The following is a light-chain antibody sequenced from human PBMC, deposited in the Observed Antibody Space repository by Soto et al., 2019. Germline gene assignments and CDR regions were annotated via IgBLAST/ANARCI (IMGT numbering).Light chain of an antibody. CDR1: QTVSSN. Sequence: EIVRTQSPATRSFSPGERATLSCRASQTVSSNLDWYHQKPGQAPSLLIYDISARTTGIPTRFSGSGSGTDFTLNISSLHAEDFAVYYCQHYNDWPLTCGGGTKVEIK. V-gene: IGKV3D-15*01. J-gene: IGKJ4*01. CDR2: DIS. CDR3: QHYNDWPLT.